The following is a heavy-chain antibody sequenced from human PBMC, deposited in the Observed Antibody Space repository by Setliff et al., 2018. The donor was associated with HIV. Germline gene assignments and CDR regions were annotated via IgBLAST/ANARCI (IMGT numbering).Heavy chain of an antibody. J-gene: IGHJ6*03. Sequence: PGGSLRLSCAASGFTFTTYWMSWVRQAPGKGLGWVASIKQDGITKYYVDSVKGRFTISRDNAKNSLYLQMNSLRAEDTAVYYCARAYYHHSGGYWSTDYYYSYMDVWGKGTTVTVSS. CDR3: ARAYYHHSGGYWSTDYYYSYMDV. D-gene: IGHD3-22*01. V-gene: IGHV3-7*03. CDR1: GFTFTTYW. CDR2: IKQDGITK.